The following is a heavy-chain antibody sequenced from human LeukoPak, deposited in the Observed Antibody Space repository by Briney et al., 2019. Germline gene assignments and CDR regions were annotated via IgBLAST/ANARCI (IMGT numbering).Heavy chain of an antibody. V-gene: IGHV3-53*05. J-gene: IGHJ5*02. CDR1: GFTVSSNY. CDR2: IYSDGSR. CDR3: AKDTYYYGSGSYT. Sequence: PGGSLRLSCAASGFTVSSNYMSWVRQAPGKGLEWVSEIYSDGSRYYAASVKGRFSISRDNAKNSLFLQMNSLRAEDTAVYYCAKDTYYYGSGSYTWGQGTLVTVSS. D-gene: IGHD3-10*01.